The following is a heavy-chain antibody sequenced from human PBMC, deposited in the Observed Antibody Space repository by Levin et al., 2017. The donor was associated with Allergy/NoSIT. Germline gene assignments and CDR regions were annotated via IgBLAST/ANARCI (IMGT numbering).Heavy chain of an antibody. CDR1: GGPISSNSHY. CDR3: ARHGRAMLGNFDY. D-gene: IGHD7-27*01. J-gene: IGHJ4*02. CDR2: IYYSGST. V-gene: IGHV4-39*01. Sequence: PSETLSLTCSVSGGPISSNSHYWGWIRQSPGTGLESIGSIYYSGSTYYNPSLKSRVTISLDTSKNQFSLNLGSVTAADTAVYYCARHGRAMLGNFDYWGQGTLVTVSS.